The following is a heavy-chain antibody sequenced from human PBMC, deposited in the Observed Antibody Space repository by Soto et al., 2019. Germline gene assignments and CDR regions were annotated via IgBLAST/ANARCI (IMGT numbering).Heavy chain of an antibody. V-gene: IGHV1-18*01. CDR2: ISAHNGNT. CDR3: ARGRYGDY. J-gene: IGHJ4*02. CDR1: GYIFTTYG. Sequence: QVHLVQSGAEVKKPGASVKVSCKGSGYIFTTYGITWVRQAPGQGLEWMGWISAHNGNTNYAQKLHGRVTVTRDTYTSTAYMELRNLRSDDTAVYYCARGRYGDYWGQGALVTVSS. D-gene: IGHD1-1*01.